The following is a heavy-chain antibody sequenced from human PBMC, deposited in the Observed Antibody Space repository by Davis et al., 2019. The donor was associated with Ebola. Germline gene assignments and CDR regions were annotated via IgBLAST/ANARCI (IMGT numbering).Heavy chain of an antibody. V-gene: IGHV3-9*01. J-gene: IGHJ6*02. CDR3: AKDKGSGYYNEANMNNFYYYYAMDV. D-gene: IGHD5-12*01. CDR1: GFTFGDYA. CDR2: ISWHTVKT. Sequence: SLRLSCEASGFTFGDYAMHWVRQPPGQGLEWVASISWHTVKTGYSDSVKGRFTISRDNAKKSLYLEMNNVKLEDAASYYCAKDKGSGYYNEANMNNFYYYYAMDVWGQGTLVTVSS.